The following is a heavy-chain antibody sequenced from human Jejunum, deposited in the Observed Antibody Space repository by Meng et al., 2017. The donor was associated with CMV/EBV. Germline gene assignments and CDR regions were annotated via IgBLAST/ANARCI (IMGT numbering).Heavy chain of an antibody. D-gene: IGHD1-26*01. J-gene: IGHJ4*02. Sequence: AVSGFTASSIYLSWVRQAPGKGLEWVSTISTGGSTFYADSVEGRFAISRDTAKNTLYLQMNSLRAEDTAIYYCAKGEGRPHYYFDYWGQGTLVTVSS. CDR2: ISTGGST. CDR1: GFTASSIY. CDR3: AKGEGRPHYYFDY. V-gene: IGHV3-53*01.